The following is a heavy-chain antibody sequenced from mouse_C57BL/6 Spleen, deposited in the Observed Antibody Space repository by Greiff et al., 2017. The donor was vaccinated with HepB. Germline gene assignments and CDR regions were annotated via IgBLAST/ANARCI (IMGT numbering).Heavy chain of an antibody. CDR1: GYTFTDYY. D-gene: IGHD2-5*01. Sequence: EVQLQQSGPELVKPGASVKISCKASGYTFTDYYMNWVKQSHGKSLEWIGDINPNNGGTSYNQKFKGKATLTVDKSSSTAYMELRSLTSEDSAVYYCARYGSNYYYYAMDYWGQGTSVTVSS. V-gene: IGHV1-26*01. CDR2: INPNNGGT. J-gene: IGHJ4*01. CDR3: ARYGSNYYYYAMDY.